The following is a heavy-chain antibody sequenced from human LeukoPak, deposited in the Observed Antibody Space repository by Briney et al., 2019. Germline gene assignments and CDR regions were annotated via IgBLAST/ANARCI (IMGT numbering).Heavy chain of an antibody. J-gene: IGHJ6*03. CDR2: MNPNKDNT. Sequence: ASVKVSCKASGYTFTSYDSNWVRQAIGQGLEWMVWMNPNKDNTGYAQKSQGRVTMTRNTSISTDYMELSSLRSEDTAVYYCAIRQEFSQNYYGSGKYMDVWGKGTTVTVSS. D-gene: IGHD3-10*01. CDR3: AIRQEFSQNYYGSGKYMDV. V-gene: IGHV1-8*01. CDR1: GYTFTSYD.